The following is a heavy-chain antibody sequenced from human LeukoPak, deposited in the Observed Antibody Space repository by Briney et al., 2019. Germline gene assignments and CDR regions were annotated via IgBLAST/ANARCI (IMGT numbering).Heavy chain of an antibody. Sequence: GGSLRLSCSASGFTLSSFAMFWVRQAPGKGLEYVSGISSDGGRTNYADSVKARFTISRDNSKVTLYLQMTSLRPEDTAIYYCVKDPSGNYFYFDYWGQGTLVTVSS. D-gene: IGHD1-26*01. J-gene: IGHJ4*02. CDR2: ISSDGGRT. CDR1: GFTLSSFA. CDR3: VKDPSGNYFYFDY. V-gene: IGHV3-64D*09.